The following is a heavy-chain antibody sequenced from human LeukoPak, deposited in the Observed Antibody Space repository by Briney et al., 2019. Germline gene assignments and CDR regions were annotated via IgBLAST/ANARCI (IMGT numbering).Heavy chain of an antibody. V-gene: IGHV3-23*01. J-gene: IGHJ4*02. Sequence: PPGGSLRLSCAASGFTFSSYAMSWVRQAPGKGLEWVSAISGSGGSTYYADSVKGRFTISRDNSKNTLYLQMNSLIAEDTAVYYCAKDTPVLRYFDWSHHRGQGTLVTVSS. CDR2: ISGSGGST. CDR1: GFTFSSYA. CDR3: AKDTPVLRYFDWSHH. D-gene: IGHD3-9*01.